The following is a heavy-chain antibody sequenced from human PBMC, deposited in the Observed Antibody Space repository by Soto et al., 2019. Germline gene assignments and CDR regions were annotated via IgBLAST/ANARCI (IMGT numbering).Heavy chain of an antibody. CDR1: GDSISNYY. J-gene: IGHJ4*02. CDR2: IYNSGST. Sequence: SGTLSLTCTVSGDSISNYYLSWIRQAPGKGLEWIWYIYNSGSTNYNPSLQSRVIISVDTSKNHFSLNLSSVAAADTAVYYCARTIKLTEFSGSYYFDYWGQGTLVTVSS. D-gene: IGHD1-26*01. V-gene: IGHV4-59*01. CDR3: ARTIKLTEFSGSYYFDY.